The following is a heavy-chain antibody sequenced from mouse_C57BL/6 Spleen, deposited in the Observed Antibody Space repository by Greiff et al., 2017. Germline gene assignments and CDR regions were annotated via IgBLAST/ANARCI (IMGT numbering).Heavy chain of an antibody. CDR1: GFSFNTYA. D-gene: IGHD2-5*01. Sequence: EVQLVESGGGLVQPKGSLKLSCAASGFSFNTYAMNWVRPAPGKGLEWVARIRSKSNNYATYYADSVKDRFTISRDDSESMLYLQMNNLKTEDTAMYYCVRDSNEYFDVWGTGTAVTVSS. CDR3: VRDSNEYFDV. J-gene: IGHJ1*03. V-gene: IGHV10-1*01. CDR2: IRSKSNNYAT.